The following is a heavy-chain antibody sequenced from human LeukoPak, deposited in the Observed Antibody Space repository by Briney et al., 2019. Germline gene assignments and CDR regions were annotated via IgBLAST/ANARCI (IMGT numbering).Heavy chain of an antibody. CDR2: IKSKTDGGTT. Sequence: GGSLRLSCAASGFTFSNAWMSWVRQAPGKGLEWVGRIKSKTDGGTTDYAAPVKGRFTISRDDSKNTLYLQMNSLKTEDTAVYYCTRALIEYSSSSEHDYYYYMDVWGKGTTVTVSS. CDR1: GFTFSNAW. V-gene: IGHV3-15*01. D-gene: IGHD6-6*01. J-gene: IGHJ6*03. CDR3: TRALIEYSSSSEHDYYYYMDV.